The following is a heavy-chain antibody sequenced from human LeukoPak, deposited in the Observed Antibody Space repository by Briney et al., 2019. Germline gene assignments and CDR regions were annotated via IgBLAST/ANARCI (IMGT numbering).Heavy chain of an antibody. Sequence: VSVKVSCKASGYTFTGYYMHWVRQAPGQGLEWMGWITSQYGHTNYAQKLQGRVTMTTDTSTSTAYMELRSLRSDDTAVYYCARVIRGSYPNYWGQGTLDTLPS. V-gene: IGHV1-18*04. CDR3: ARVIRGSYPNY. J-gene: IGHJ4*02. D-gene: IGHD3-10*01. CDR1: GYTFTGYY. CDR2: ITSQYGHT.